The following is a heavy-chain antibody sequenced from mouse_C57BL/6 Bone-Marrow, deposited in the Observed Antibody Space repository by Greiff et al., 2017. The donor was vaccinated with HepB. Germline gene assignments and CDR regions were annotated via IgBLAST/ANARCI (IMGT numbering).Heavy chain of an antibody. D-gene: IGHD4-1*02. J-gene: IGHJ4*01. Sequence: QVHVKQPGAELVKPGASVKVSCKASGYTFTSYWMHWVKQRPGQGLEWIGRIHPSDSDTNYNQKFKGKATLTVDKSSSTAYMQLSSLTSEDSAVYYCAIPPTGTGAMDYWGQGTSVTVSS. CDR2: IHPSDSDT. V-gene: IGHV1-74*01. CDR3: AIPPTGTGAMDY. CDR1: GYTFTSYW.